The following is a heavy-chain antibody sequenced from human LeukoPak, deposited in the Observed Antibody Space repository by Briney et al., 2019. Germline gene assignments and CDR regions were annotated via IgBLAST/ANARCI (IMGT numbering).Heavy chain of an antibody. CDR1: GGSFLGYY. D-gene: IGHD3-22*01. J-gene: IGHJ5*02. Sequence: PSGSLSLTFAVYGGSFLGYYWSWIGQPPGKGREGMGESNHSGWTNYNPSLNSQVTISLVPSKNQFHLMLSSVTAADTAVYYSARGRSPYYYDSSGYSHTNWFDPWGQGTLVTVSS. CDR2: SNHSGWT. V-gene: IGHV4-34*01. CDR3: ARGRSPYYYDSSGYSHTNWFDP.